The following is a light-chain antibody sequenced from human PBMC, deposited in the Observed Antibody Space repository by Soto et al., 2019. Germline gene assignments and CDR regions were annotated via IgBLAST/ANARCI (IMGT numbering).Light chain of an antibody. V-gene: IGKV3-20*01. CDR1: QSVSSSY. CDR3: QQYDSSPSYT. J-gene: IGKJ2*01. CDR2: GAS. Sequence: EIVLTQSPGTLSLSPGERATLSCRASQSVSSSYLAWYQQKPGQAPRLLIYGASSRATGIPDRFSGSGSGTDFTLTISRLEPEDFAVYYCQQYDSSPSYTFGQGTNLEIK.